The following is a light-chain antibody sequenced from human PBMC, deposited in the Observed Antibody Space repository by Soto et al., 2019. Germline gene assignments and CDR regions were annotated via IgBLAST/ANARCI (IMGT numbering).Light chain of an antibody. CDR2: AAY. V-gene: IGKV1-6*01. CDR1: QGIRND. J-gene: IGKJ4*01. Sequence: AIQMTQSPSSLSASVGDRVTITCRASQGIRNDLGWYQQKPGKVPKLLIYAAYTLQSGVPSRFSGSGSGTDFTLTISSPQPEDFATYYCLQDYDYPLIFGGGTKVEIK. CDR3: LQDYDYPLI.